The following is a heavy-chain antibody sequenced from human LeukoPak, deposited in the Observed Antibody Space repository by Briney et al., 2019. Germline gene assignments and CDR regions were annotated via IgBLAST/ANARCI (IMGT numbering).Heavy chain of an antibody. CDR2: VTGSGGNT. V-gene: IGHV3-23*01. D-gene: IGHD6-19*01. Sequence: GGSLRLSCAASGFTFSNYAMTWVRQAPGKGLEWVSTVTGSGGNTYYADSVKGRFTISRDNSKNTLYLQMNSLRAEDTAVYYCAKDVVAVADYYFDYWGQGTLVTVSS. J-gene: IGHJ4*02. CDR3: AKDVVAVADYYFDY. CDR1: GFTFSNYA.